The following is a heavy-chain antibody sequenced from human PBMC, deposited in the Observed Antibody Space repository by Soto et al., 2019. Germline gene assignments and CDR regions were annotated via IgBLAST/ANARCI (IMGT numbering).Heavy chain of an antibody. Sequence: GASVKVSCKASGYTFTSYYMHWVRQAPGQGLEWMGWISAYNGNTNYAQKLQGRVTMTTDTSTSTAYMELRSLRSDDTAVYYCARDYYGSGSYYRFDPWGQGTLVTVSS. V-gene: IGHV1-18*04. D-gene: IGHD3-10*01. CDR2: ISAYNGNT. CDR3: ARDYYGSGSYYRFDP. J-gene: IGHJ5*02. CDR1: GYTFTSYY.